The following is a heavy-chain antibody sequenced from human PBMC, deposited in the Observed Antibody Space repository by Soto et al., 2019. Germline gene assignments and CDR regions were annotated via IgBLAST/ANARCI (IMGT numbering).Heavy chain of an antibody. CDR3: ARGQSQRYMAGTFDY. V-gene: IGHV4-39*01. CDR1: GGSISSSSYC. CDR2: IYYSGST. Sequence: TETLSLTCPVSGGSISSSSYCWGWVRPPPGKGLEWIGSIYYSGSTYYSPSLKSRVTISVDTSKNQFSLKLSSVTAADTAVYYCARGQSQRYMAGTFDYWGQGTLVTVSS. D-gene: IGHD6-19*01. J-gene: IGHJ4*02.